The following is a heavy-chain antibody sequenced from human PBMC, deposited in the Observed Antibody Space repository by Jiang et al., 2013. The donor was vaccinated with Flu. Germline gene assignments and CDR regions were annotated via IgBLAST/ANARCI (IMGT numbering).Heavy chain of an antibody. V-gene: IGHV3-21*01. CDR2: IRSSGYPI. J-gene: IGHJ4*02. Sequence: RLSCAASGSVSVVIPWTGSARLPGRGWSGVSSIRSSGYPIFYAASVRGRFTISRDNARNSLVLQMDNLKADDTGVYYCARDPEDNGGWDFDKWGQGSLVIVSS. CDR3: ARDPEDNGGWDFDK. D-gene: IGHD6-19*01. CDR1: GSVSVVIP.